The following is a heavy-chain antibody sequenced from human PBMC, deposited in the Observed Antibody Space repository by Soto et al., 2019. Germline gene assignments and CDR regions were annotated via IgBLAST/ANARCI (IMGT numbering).Heavy chain of an antibody. CDR2: INPSGGST. CDR1: GYTFTSYY. D-gene: IGHD3-10*01. CDR3: ARDGLLWFGELKGPDY. J-gene: IGHJ4*02. V-gene: IGHV1-46*01. Sequence: ASVKVSCKASGYTFTSYYMHWVRQAPGQGLEWMGIINPSGGSTSYAQKFQGRVTMTRDTSTSTVYMELSSLRSEDTAVYYCARDGLLWFGELKGPDYWGQGTLVTVSS.